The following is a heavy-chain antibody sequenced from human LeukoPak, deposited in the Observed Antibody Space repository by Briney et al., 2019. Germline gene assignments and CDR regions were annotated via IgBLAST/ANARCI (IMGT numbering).Heavy chain of an antibody. Sequence: PGGSLRLSCAASGLTVSSNYMSWVRQAPGKGLEWVSVIYSGGATYYADSVKGRFTISRDNSKNTVYLQMNSLSAEDTAVYYCARPSYSSGQYFDSWGQGTLVTVSS. CDR1: GLTVSSNY. J-gene: IGHJ4*02. D-gene: IGHD6-19*01. CDR3: ARPSYSSGQYFDS. CDR2: IYSGGAT. V-gene: IGHV3-66*04.